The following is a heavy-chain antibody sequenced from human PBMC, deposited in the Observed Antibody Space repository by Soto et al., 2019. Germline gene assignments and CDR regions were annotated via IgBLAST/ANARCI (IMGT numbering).Heavy chain of an antibody. CDR3: ATETRALDI. CDR2: ISGSSTTI. V-gene: IGHV3-48*01. J-gene: IGHJ3*02. CDR1: GFTFSRYS. D-gene: IGHD3-10*01. Sequence: PWGSLRLSCAASGFTFSRYSMNWVRQAPGKGLEWLSYISGSSTTISYADSVKGRFTVSRDNAKNSLYLQMNSLRAEDTAVYYCATETRALDIWGQGTMVTVSS.